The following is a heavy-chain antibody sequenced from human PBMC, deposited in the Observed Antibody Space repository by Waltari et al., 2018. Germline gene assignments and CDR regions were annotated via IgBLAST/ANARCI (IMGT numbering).Heavy chain of an antibody. D-gene: IGHD6-25*01. CDR1: GFRFWAYA. V-gene: IGHV3-9*01. J-gene: IGHJ6*02. CDR2: VSWNSGEI. Sequence: EVRLEEIGGGLVKPGGSLRLSCAASGFRFWAYAMHWVRQGPGKGLEWVAGVSWNSGEIYYADAVKGRFIISRDNPKKFLHLEMNNLRLEDTAHYYCASAALSYYTMDVWGRGTTVSVSS. CDR3: ASAALSYYTMDV.